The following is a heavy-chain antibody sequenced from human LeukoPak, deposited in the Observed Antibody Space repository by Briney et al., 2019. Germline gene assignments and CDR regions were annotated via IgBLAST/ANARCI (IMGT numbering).Heavy chain of an antibody. J-gene: IGHJ4*02. V-gene: IGHV4-39*01. Sequence: SETLSLTCTVSGGSISSSSYFWGWIRQPPGKGLEWIGSIYYSGSTYYNPSLKSRVTISVDTSKNQFSLKLSSVTAADTAVYYCARLRITMEVVVTLFDYWGQGTLVTVSS. D-gene: IGHD3-22*01. CDR1: GGSISSSSYF. CDR2: IYYSGST. CDR3: ARLRITMEVVVTLFDY.